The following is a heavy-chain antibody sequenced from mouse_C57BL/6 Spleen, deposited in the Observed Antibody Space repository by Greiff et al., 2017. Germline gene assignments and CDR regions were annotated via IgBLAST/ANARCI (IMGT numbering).Heavy chain of an antibody. CDR3: GRRGDLRSWYFDG. V-gene: IGHV1-19*01. CDR1: GYTFTDYY. Sequence: VQLKESGPVLVKPGASVKMSCKASGYTFTDYYMNWVKQSHGKSLEWIGGINPYNGGTSYNQKFKGKATLTVDKSSSTAYVELNSLTSEDSAVYYCGRRGDLRSWYFDGWGTGTTVTVSS. D-gene: IGHD5-1*01. J-gene: IGHJ1*03. CDR2: INPYNGGT.